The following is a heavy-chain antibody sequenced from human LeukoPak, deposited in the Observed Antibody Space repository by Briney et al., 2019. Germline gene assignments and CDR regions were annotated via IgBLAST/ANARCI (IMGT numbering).Heavy chain of an antibody. D-gene: IGHD3-22*01. J-gene: IGHJ4*02. CDR3: AGTVYDSSGYCSYYFEY. Sequence: SETLSLTCTVSGGSISSYYWSWVRQPPGKGLGWIGYIYYSGSTSYNPSLKSRVTISVDTSKNQFSLKLSSVTASDTAAYYFAGTVYDSSGYCSYYFEYCGERTPVTLSS. CDR1: GGSISSYY. CDR2: IYYSGST. V-gene: IGHV4-59*01.